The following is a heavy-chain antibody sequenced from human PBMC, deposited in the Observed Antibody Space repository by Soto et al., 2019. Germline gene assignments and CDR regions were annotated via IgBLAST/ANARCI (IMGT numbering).Heavy chain of an antibody. V-gene: IGHV1-18*01. CDR2: ISFYNGHT. Sequence: QVQLVQSGGEVKKPGASVKVSCKASGDTVTKYGISWVRQAPGQGLEWLGWISFYNGHTNYALKLQDRITFTTDTSTSTASMELRSLTSDDTAVYYCASATSIAVAGKETWGQGTRVTVSS. CDR3: ASATSIAVAGKET. CDR1: GDTVTKYG. J-gene: IGHJ4*02. D-gene: IGHD6-19*01.